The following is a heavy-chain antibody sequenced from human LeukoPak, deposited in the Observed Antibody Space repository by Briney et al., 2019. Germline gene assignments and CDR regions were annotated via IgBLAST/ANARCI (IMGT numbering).Heavy chain of an antibody. J-gene: IGHJ5*02. Sequence: PGGSLRLSCAASGFSISTYWMSWVRQAPGKGLEWVANIKKDEGEKYYVDSVKGRFTISRDNARNSLYLQMNSLRAEDTAVYYCARSGYNWNYPHHLWGQGTLVTVSS. CDR2: IKKDEGEK. D-gene: IGHD1-7*01. V-gene: IGHV3-7*01. CDR3: ARSGYNWNYPHHL. CDR1: GFSISTYW.